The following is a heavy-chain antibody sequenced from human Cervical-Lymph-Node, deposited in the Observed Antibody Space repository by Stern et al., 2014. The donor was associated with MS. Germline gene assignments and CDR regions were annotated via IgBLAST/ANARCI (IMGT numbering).Heavy chain of an antibody. CDR3: AGAPLWWLRDY. D-gene: IGHD5-12*01. CDR1: GFTFSTYA. J-gene: IGHJ4*02. Sequence: VQLVQSGGGVVQHGRSLRLSCAASGFTFSTYAMHWVRQAPGKGLEWVAVVSYDGGNKYYADSVRGRFTISRDNSKNTLYLQMNSLRAEDTAVYYCAGAPLWWLRDYWGQGTLVTVSS. CDR2: VSYDGGNK. V-gene: IGHV3-30*04.